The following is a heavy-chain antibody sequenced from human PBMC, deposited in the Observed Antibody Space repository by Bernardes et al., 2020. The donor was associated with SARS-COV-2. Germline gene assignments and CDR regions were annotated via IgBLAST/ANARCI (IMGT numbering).Heavy chain of an antibody. CDR1: GYTFTGYY. CDR3: ARESGSSSYYFDY. Sequence: ASVKVSCKASGYTFTGYYIHWVRQAPGQGLEWMGWINPNSGVTNYAQKFQGRVTMTRDTSISTAYMEVSRLRSDDTAVDYCARESGSSSYYFDYWGQGTLVTVSS. V-gene: IGHV1-2*02. D-gene: IGHD1-26*01. J-gene: IGHJ4*02. CDR2: INPNSGVT.